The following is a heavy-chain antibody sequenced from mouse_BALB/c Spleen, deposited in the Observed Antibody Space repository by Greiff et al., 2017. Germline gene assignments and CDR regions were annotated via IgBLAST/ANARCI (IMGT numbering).Heavy chain of an antibody. J-gene: IGHJ3*01. Sequence: VQLQQPGSELVRPGASVKISCKASGYSFTGYNMNWVKQSNGKSLEWIGNIDPYYGGTSYNQKFKGKATLTVDKSSSTAYMQLKSLTSEDSAVYYCARKEYGNSFAYWGQGTLVTVSA. CDR1: GYSFTGYN. V-gene: IGHV1S135*01. CDR2: IDPYYGGT. CDR3: ARKEYGNSFAY. D-gene: IGHD2-10*02.